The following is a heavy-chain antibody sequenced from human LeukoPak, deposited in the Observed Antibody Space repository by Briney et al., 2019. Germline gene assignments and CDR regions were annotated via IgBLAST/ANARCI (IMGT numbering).Heavy chain of an antibody. D-gene: IGHD3-22*01. J-gene: IGHJ4*02. Sequence: GGSLRLSCAASGFTFSSYWMSWVRQAPGKGLEWVANIKQDGSEKYYVDSVKGRFTISRDNAKNSLYLQMNSLRAADTAVYYCARSRGTTSWYYYDSSGYYLDYWGQGTLVTVSS. CDR3: ARSRGTTSWYYYDSSGYYLDY. V-gene: IGHV3-7*01. CDR2: IKQDGSEK. CDR1: GFTFSSYW.